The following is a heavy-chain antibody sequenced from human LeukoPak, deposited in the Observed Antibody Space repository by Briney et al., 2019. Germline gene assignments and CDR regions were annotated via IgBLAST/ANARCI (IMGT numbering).Heavy chain of an antibody. CDR1: GGSISSYY. J-gene: IGHJ3*02. D-gene: IGHD3-22*01. V-gene: IGHV4-59*01. Sequence: PSETLSLTCTVSGGSISSYYWSWIRQPPGKGLEWIGYIYYSGSTNYNPFLKSRVTISLDTSKNQFSLKLSSVTAADTAVYYCARTDYFSDSSGYRYDAFDIWGQGTMVTVSS. CDR3: ARTDYFSDSSGYRYDAFDI. CDR2: IYYSGST.